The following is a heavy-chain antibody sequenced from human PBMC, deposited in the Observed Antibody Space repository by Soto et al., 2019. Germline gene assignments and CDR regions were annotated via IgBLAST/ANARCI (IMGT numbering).Heavy chain of an antibody. J-gene: IGHJ4*02. Sequence: QVQLVESGGGVVQPGRSLRLSCAASGFTFSSYGMHWVRQAPGKGLEWVAVIYSGGSTYYADSVKGRFTISRDNSKNTLYLQMNSLRAEDTAVYYCARAERWLQFDYWGQGTLVTVSS. CDR2: IYSGGST. D-gene: IGHD5-12*01. V-gene: IGHV3-NL1*01. CDR1: GFTFSSYG. CDR3: ARAERWLQFDY.